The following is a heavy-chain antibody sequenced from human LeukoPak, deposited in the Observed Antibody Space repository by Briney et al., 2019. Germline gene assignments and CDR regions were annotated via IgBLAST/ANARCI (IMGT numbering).Heavy chain of an antibody. V-gene: IGHV1-2*02. Sequence: ASVKVSCKASGYTFTGYYMHWVRQAPGQGLEWMGWINPNSGGTNYAQKFQGRVTMTRDTSISTAYMELSRLRSDDTAVYYCARVGHYYDSRGGFDYWGQGTLVTVSS. CDR1: GYTFTGYY. CDR3: ARVGHYYDSRGGFDY. D-gene: IGHD3-22*01. CDR2: INPNSGGT. J-gene: IGHJ4*02.